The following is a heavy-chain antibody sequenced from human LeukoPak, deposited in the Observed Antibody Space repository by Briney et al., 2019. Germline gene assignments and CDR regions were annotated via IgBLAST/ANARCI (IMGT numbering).Heavy chain of an antibody. Sequence: SETLSLTCTVSGYSISSGYYWGWIRQPPGKGLEWIGSIYHSGSSYYNPSLNSRVTISVDTSKNQFSLKLSSVTAADTAVYYCARDLVVRDLSDAFDIWGQGTMVTVSS. CDR1: GYSISSGYY. CDR3: ARDLVVRDLSDAFDI. V-gene: IGHV4-38-2*02. D-gene: IGHD3-10*01. CDR2: IYHSGSS. J-gene: IGHJ3*02.